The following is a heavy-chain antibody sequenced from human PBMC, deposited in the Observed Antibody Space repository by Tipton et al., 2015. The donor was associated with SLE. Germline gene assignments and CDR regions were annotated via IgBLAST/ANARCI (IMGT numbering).Heavy chain of an antibody. V-gene: IGHV3-7*01. J-gene: IGHJ3*02. CDR2: INRDGGDK. D-gene: IGHD1-1*01. CDR1: GFSISAYY. Sequence: SLRLSCDASGFSISAYYMSWVRQAPGKGLEWVANINRDGGDKHYVDSVRGRFTITKDNANNLLYLHTNSLRAEDTAVYYCVRGYNWAYDIWGQGTMVTISS. CDR3: VRGYNWAYDI.